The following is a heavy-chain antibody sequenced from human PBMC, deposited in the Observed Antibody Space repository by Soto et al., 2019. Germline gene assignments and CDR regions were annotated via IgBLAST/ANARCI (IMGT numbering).Heavy chain of an antibody. J-gene: IGHJ6*02. Sequence: SVKVSCKASGGTFSIYAISCVLQSPLQWPDWMGGIIPIFGTANYAQKFQGRVTITADESTSTAYMELSSLRSEDTAVYYCARDAYYYGSGSYYNVYGMDVWGQGTTVTVSS. V-gene: IGHV1-69*13. D-gene: IGHD3-10*01. CDR2: IIPIFGTA. CDR3: ARDAYYYGSGSYYNVYGMDV. CDR1: GGTFSIYA.